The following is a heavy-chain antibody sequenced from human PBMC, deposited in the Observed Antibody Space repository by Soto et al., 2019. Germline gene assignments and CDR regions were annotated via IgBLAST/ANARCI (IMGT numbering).Heavy chain of an antibody. CDR2: IYHSGST. D-gene: IGHD6-13*01. V-gene: IGHV4-4*02. Sequence: QVQLQESGPGLVKPSGNLSLTCAVSGGAISSSNWWSWVRQPPGKGLEWIGEIYHSGSTNYNPSLKSRVTISVDKSKKQFSLKLSSVTAADTAVYYCARVDTDSSRRRDNWFDPWGQGTLVTVSS. J-gene: IGHJ5*02. CDR1: GGAISSSNW. CDR3: ARVDTDSSRRRDNWFDP.